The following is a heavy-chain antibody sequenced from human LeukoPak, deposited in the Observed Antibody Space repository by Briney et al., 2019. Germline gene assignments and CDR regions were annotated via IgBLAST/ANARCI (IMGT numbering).Heavy chain of an antibody. CDR3: ARGRDLFDS. J-gene: IGHJ4*02. CDR1: GFTFNTYS. Sequence: PGGSLRLSCAASGFTFNTYSMHWVRQAPGKGLEWISYITSSSSTIYYADSVKGRFTISRDNAKNSLYLQMNSLRAEDTAVYYCARGRDLFDSWGQETLVTVSS. CDR2: ITSSSSTI. V-gene: IGHV3-48*04.